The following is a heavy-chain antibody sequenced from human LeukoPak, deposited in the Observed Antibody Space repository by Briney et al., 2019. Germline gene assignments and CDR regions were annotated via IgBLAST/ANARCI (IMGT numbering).Heavy chain of an antibody. V-gene: IGHV3-66*04. CDR3: AKPQGYSSPTSDY. CDR2: IYSGGST. J-gene: IGHJ4*02. CDR1: GFTVSSNY. Sequence: GGSLRLSCAASGFTVSSNYMSWVRQAPGKGLEWVSVIYSGGSTYYADSVKGRFTISRDNSKNTLYLQMNSLRAEDTAVYYCAKPQGYSSPTSDYWGQGTLVTVSS. D-gene: IGHD6-13*01.